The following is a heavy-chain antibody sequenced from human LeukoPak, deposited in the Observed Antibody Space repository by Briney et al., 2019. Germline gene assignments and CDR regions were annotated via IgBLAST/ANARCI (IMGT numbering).Heavy chain of an antibody. CDR2: INPNDGDT. CDR1: GYTFTDYY. V-gene: IGHV1-2*02. J-gene: IGHJ4*02. D-gene: IGHD2-2*01. CDR3: ARANFLYCSSTTCLFDY. Sequence: ASVKVSCKASGYTFTDYYMHWVRQAPGQGFEWMGWINPNDGDTNYAQKFQGRVTMTRDTSISTAHMEVSRLRSDDTAVYYCARANFLYCSSTTCLFDYWGQGALVTVSS.